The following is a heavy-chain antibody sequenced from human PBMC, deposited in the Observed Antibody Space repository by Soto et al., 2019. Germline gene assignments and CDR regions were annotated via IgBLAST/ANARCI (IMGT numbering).Heavy chain of an antibody. V-gene: IGHV4-59*08. CDR1: GGSISSYY. CDR2: VHHSWGS. CDR3: ARQGFGALQGLVDV. J-gene: IGHJ6*02. Sequence: QVQLQESGPGLVKPSETLSLSCTVSGGSISSYYWSWIRQPPGKGMEWIGYVHHSWGSTYNPSLQSRVAISLDTSKSQVSLKLTSVTATDTAVYYCARQGFGALQGLVDVWGQGTTVTVSS. D-gene: IGHD3-10*01.